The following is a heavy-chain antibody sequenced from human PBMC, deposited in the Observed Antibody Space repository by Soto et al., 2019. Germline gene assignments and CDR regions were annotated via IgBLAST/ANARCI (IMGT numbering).Heavy chain of an antibody. V-gene: IGHV3-30-3*01. D-gene: IGHD2-21*01. CDR3: AREYSDGWFDL. Sequence: QVQLVESGGGVVQPGRSLRLSCAASGFTFSIYAMHWVRQAPGKGLEWVAVISYDGSNKYYADSVKGRFTISRDNSKNTGYLQMNSLRAEDSAVYYCAREYSDGWFDLWGQGTLVTVSS. J-gene: IGHJ5*02. CDR2: ISYDGSNK. CDR1: GFTFSIYA.